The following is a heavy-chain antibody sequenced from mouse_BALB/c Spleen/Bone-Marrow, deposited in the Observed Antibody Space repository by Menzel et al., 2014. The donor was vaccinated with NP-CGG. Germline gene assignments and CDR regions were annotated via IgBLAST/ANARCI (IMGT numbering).Heavy chain of an antibody. CDR3: TRGDYDWYFDV. CDR2: IDPSDSYT. D-gene: IGHD2-4*01. V-gene: IGHV1S127*01. CDR1: GYTFTSYW. Sequence: LQQSGAELVKPGASVKMSCKASGYTFTSYWMHWVKQRPGQGLEWIGVIDPSDSYTSYNQKFKGKATLTVDTSSSTAYMQLSSLTSEDSAVYYCTRGDYDWYFDVWGAWTTVTVSS. J-gene: IGHJ1*01.